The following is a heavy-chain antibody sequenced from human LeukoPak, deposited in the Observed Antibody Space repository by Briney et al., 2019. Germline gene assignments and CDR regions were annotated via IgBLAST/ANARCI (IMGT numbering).Heavy chain of an antibody. D-gene: IGHD3-22*01. CDR1: GGSFRGYY. Sequence: KPSETLSLTCAVYGGSFRGYYWSWIRQPPGKGLEWIGEINHSGSTNYNPSLKSRVTISVDTSKNQFSLKLSSVTTADTAVYYCARGYYYDGFDYWGQGTLVTVSS. CDR2: INHSGST. CDR3: ARGYYYDGFDY. V-gene: IGHV4-34*01. J-gene: IGHJ4*02.